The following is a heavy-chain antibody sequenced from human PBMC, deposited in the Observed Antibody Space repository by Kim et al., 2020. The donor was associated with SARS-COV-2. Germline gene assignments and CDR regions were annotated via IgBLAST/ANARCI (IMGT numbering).Heavy chain of an antibody. CDR3: AKDSSSPPRWYFDL. D-gene: IGHD2-2*01. J-gene: IGHJ2*01. V-gene: IGHV3-30-3*02. Sequence: ADSVKGRFTISRDNSKNTLYLQMNSLRAEVTAVYYRAKDSSSPPRWYFDLWGRGTLVTVSS.